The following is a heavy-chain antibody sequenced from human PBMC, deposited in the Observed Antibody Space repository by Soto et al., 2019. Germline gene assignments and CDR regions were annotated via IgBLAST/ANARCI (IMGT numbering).Heavy chain of an antibody. CDR2: IITYNGNT. CDR1: GYTFSNYA. Sequence: QVQLVQSGAEVKKPGASVKVSCKASGYTFSNYAISWVRQAPGQGLEWMGWIITYNGNTNYAQKIQGRVTMTTDTSTTTAYMDLRSLRSDDTAVYYCARTGPPVDYWGQGTLVTVSS. CDR3: ARTGPPVDY. V-gene: IGHV1-18*01. J-gene: IGHJ4*02.